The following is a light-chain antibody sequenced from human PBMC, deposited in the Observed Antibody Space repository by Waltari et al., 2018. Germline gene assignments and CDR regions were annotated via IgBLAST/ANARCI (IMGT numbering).Light chain of an antibody. CDR2: GAS. J-gene: IGKJ4*01. CDR3: QQYNNWPLT. Sequence: EIIMTQSPPTLSLSPGESATLSCRASQSVTNNLAWYQQKPGQAPRLLIYGASTRATSIPARISGSGSGTEFTLTISSLQSEDFAFYYCQQYNNWPLTFGGGTKVEIK. CDR1: QSVTNN. V-gene: IGKV3-15*01.